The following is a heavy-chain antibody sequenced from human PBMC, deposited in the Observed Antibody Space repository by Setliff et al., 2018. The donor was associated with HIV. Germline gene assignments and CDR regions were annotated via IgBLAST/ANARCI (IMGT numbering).Heavy chain of an antibody. J-gene: IGHJ4*02. Sequence: SETLSLTCAVSGYSITSGYSWGWIRQSPGKGLEWIGNAYHSGRTYYNPSLKSRVAMSIDSSKNQFSLRLNSVTAADTAMYCCVHSLLGAPMVDYWGQGTLVTVS. CDR1: GYSITSGYS. V-gene: IGHV4-38-2*01. CDR2: AYHSGRT. CDR3: VHSLLGAPMVDY. D-gene: IGHD3-16*01.